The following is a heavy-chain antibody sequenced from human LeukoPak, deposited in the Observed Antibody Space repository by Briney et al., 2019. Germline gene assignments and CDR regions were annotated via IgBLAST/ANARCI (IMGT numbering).Heavy chain of an antibody. D-gene: IGHD3-10*01. J-gene: IGHJ5*02. CDR1: GYTFTSYA. CDR3: ARDRGVAEYYYGSGSYRWFDP. V-gene: IGHV7-4-1*02. Sequence: ASVKVSCKASGYTFTSYAMNWVRQAPGQGLEWMGCINTNTGNPTYAQGFTGRFVFSLDTSVSTAYLQINSLKAEDTALYYCARDRGVAEYYYGSGSYRWFDPWGQGTLVTVSS. CDR2: INTNTGNP.